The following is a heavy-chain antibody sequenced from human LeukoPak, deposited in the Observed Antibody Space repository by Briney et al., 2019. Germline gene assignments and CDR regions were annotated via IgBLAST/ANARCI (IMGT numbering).Heavy chain of an antibody. V-gene: IGHV3-23*01. J-gene: IGHJ4*02. CDR1: GFTFSTYA. CDR2: ISGRGDSI. D-gene: IGHD1-26*01. Sequence: GGSLRLSCAASGFTFSTYAMTWVRQAPGKGLEWVSAISGRGDSIYYTDSVKGRFTISRDNSKNTLFLQMNSLRAEDAAVYFCAKNAREGGPYYDYWGQGTLVTVSS. CDR3: AKNAREGGPYYDY.